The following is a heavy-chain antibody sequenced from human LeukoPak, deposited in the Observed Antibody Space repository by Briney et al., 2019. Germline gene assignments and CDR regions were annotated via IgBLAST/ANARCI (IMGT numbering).Heavy chain of an antibody. CDR1: GFTFSSYS. V-gene: IGHV3-21*01. Sequence: PGGSLRLSCAASGFTFSSYSMNWVRQAPGKGLEWVSSISSSSYIYYADSVKGRFTISRDNAKNSLYLQMNSLRAEDTAVYYCARDWDYYDSSGYYYACAFDIWGQGTMVTVSS. CDR2: ISSSSYI. CDR3: ARDWDYYDSSGYYYACAFDI. D-gene: IGHD3-22*01. J-gene: IGHJ3*02.